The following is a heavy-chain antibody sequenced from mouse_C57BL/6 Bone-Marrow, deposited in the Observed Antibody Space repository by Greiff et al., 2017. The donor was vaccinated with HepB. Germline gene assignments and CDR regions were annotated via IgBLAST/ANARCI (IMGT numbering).Heavy chain of an antibody. D-gene: IGHD4-1*01. CDR2: IRSKSNNYAT. CDR1: GFSFNTYA. J-gene: IGHJ3*01. V-gene: IGHV10-1*01. Sequence: EVQGVESGGGLVQPKGSLKLSCAASGFSFNTYAMNWVRQAPGKGLEWVARIRSKSNNYATYYADSVKDRFTISRDDSESMLYLQMNNLKTEDTAMYYCVSGGGTPWFAYWGQGTLVTVSA. CDR3: VSGGGTPWFAY.